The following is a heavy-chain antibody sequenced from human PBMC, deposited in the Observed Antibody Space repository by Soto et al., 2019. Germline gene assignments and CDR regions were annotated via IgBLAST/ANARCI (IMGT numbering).Heavy chain of an antibody. V-gene: IGHV1-18*01. CDR2: INTYNGNT. Sequence: QVQLVQSGAEVKNPGASVKLSCKASGYTFTRYGIGWARQAPGQGLEWMGWINTYNGNTNYAQNVQGRVTLTTDTSTSTAYMELRSLRSNDTAIYYCAMVDVYVTPSPQDVWGQGTTVIVSS. D-gene: IGHD3-16*01. CDR1: GYTFTRYG. CDR3: AMVDVYVTPSPQDV. J-gene: IGHJ6*02.